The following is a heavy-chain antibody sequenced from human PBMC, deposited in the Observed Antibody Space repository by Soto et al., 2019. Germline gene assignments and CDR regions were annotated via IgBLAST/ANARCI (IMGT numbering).Heavy chain of an antibody. V-gene: IGHV2-5*02. CDR3: AHSPHMITFGGLIDY. D-gene: IGHD3-16*01. CDR2: IYWDDDK. J-gene: IGHJ4*02. CDR1: GFSLSTSGVG. Sequence: QITLKESGPPLVKPTQTLTLTCTFSGFSLSTSGVGVGWIRQPPGKALEWLALIYWDDDKRYSPSLKSRLTIPKDTSKNQVVLKMTNMDPVDTATYYCAHSPHMITFGGLIDYWGQGTLVTVSS.